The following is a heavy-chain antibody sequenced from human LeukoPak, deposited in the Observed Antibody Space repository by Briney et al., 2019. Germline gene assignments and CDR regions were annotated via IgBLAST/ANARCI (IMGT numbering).Heavy chain of an antibody. CDR1: GFTLRSYG. J-gene: IGHJ4*02. CDR3: ARDLGSGSPNVYFDY. CDR2: IWYDGSNK. Sequence: GGSQRLSRAASGFTLRSYGMHWVRQAPGKGLEWVALIWYDGSNKYYVDSVKGRFTISRDNSKNTLYLQMNSLRAEDTAVYYCARDLGSGSPNVYFDYWGQGTLVTVSS. D-gene: IGHD3-10*01. V-gene: IGHV3-33*01.